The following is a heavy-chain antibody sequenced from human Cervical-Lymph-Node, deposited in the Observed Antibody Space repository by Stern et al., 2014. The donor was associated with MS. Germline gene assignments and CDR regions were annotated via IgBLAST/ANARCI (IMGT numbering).Heavy chain of an antibody. CDR1: GGSISSGDYY. Sequence: QVQLQESGPGLVKPAQTLSLTCTVSGGSISSGDYYWSWIRQPAGKGLEWIGRFSTTGSYYYNPSLKSRVTMSLDTSKNQFPLKLSSVTAADTAVYYCARQTAVTSLDGWGQGTLVTVSS. CDR2: FSTTGSY. J-gene: IGHJ4*02. D-gene: IGHD2-2*01. CDR3: ARQTAVTSLDG. V-gene: IGHV4-61*02.